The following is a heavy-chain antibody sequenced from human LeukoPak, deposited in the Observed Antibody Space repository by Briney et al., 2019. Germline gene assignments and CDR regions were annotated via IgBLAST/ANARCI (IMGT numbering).Heavy chain of an antibody. CDR1: GYSFTSYW. CDR3: ARQRGSGYAGYFDY. J-gene: IGHJ4*02. D-gene: IGHD5-12*01. Sequence: WESLMIPCKGSGYSFTSYWIGWVPQMPGKGLEWVGIIYPGDSDTRYSPSFQAQVTISADMSISTAYLQWSSLKASDTAMYYCARQRGSGYAGYFDYWGQGTLVTVSS. CDR2: IYPGDSDT. V-gene: IGHV5-51*01.